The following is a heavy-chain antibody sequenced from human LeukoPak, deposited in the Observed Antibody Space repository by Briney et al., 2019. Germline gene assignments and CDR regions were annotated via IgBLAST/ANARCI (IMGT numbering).Heavy chain of an antibody. CDR3: ARDKIVGATNFDS. J-gene: IGHJ4*02. V-gene: IGHV3-7*01. CDR2: IRQDGGEI. D-gene: IGHD1-26*01. Sequence: AGSLRLSCAASGFTFSSYWMAWGRQAPGMGLEWVANIRQDGGEIYYVDSVKGRVILSRDNAKNSLYLEMNSLRDEDTAVYYCARDKIVGATNFDSWGQGTLVTVSS. CDR1: GFTFSSYW.